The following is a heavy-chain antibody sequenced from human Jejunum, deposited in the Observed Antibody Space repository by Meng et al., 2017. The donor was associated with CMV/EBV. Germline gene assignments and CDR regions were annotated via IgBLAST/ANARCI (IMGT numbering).Heavy chain of an antibody. D-gene: IGHD3-3*01. V-gene: IGHV1-69*05. CDR3: ARGGDGVQHFLEWLLFDY. Sequence: TCIKYDFSWVRQAPGQGLEWMGGIMPFFGTVNYARKFQGRVTITTEESTSTVYMELSSLRSEDTAVYYCARGGDGVQHFLEWLLFDYWGQGTLVTVSS. CDR2: IMPFFGTV. CDR1: TCIKYD. J-gene: IGHJ4*02.